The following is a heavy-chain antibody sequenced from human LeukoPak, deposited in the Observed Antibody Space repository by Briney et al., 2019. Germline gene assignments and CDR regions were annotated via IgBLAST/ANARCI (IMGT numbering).Heavy chain of an antibody. Sequence: GGSLRLSCAASGFTISSYAMHWVRQAPGKGLEWVAVISYDGSNKYYADSVKGRFTISRDNSKNTLYPQMNSLRAEDTAVYYCARVIGDRDYWGQGTLVTVSS. V-gene: IGHV3-30*01. CDR3: ARVIGDRDY. D-gene: IGHD2-21*02. J-gene: IGHJ4*02. CDR1: GFTISSYA. CDR2: ISYDGSNK.